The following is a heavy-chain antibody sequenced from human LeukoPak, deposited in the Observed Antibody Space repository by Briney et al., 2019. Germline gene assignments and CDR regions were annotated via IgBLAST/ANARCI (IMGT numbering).Heavy chain of an antibody. CDR1: GGSISSGGYY. J-gene: IGHJ6*02. CDR3: ARDSEGGYYYYGMDV. V-gene: IGHV4-31*03. Sequence: KPSETLSLTCTVSGGSISSGGYYWSWIRQHPGKGQEWIGYIYYSGSTYYNPSLKSRVTTSVDTSKNQFSLKLSSVTAADTAVYYCARDSEGGYYYYGMDVWGQGTSVTVSS. D-gene: IGHD6-19*01. CDR2: IYYSGST.